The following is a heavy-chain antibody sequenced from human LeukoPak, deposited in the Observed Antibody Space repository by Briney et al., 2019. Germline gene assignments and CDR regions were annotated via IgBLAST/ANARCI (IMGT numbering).Heavy chain of an antibody. CDR3: ARGSPLNYYFDY. CDR2: IYHSGST. V-gene: IGHV4-38-2*02. Sequence: SETLSLTCTVSGYSISSGNYWGWIRQPPGKGLEWIGYIYHSGSTYYNPSLKSRVTISVDTSKNQFSLRLSSVTAADTAVYYCARGSPLNYYFDYWGQETLVTVSS. CDR1: GYSISSGNY. J-gene: IGHJ4*02.